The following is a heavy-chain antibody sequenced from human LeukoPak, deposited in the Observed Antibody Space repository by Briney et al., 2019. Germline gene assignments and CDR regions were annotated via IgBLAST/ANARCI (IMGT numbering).Heavy chain of an antibody. Sequence: ASVKVSCKASGGTFSSYAISWVRQAPGQGLEWMGGIIPIFGTANYAQKFQGRVTITADKSTSTAYMELSSLRSEDTAVYYCAKSLFPITMVRGDSTGFDYWGQGTLVTVSS. V-gene: IGHV1-69*06. CDR3: AKSLFPITMVRGDSTGFDY. CDR2: IIPIFGTA. CDR1: GGTFSSYA. D-gene: IGHD3-10*01. J-gene: IGHJ4*02.